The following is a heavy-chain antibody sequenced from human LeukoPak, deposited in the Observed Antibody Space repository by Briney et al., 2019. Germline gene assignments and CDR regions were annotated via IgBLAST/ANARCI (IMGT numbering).Heavy chain of an antibody. CDR1: GFTFSSYT. Sequence: PGGSLRLSCATSGFTFSSYTMNWVRQAPGKGLEWISSILSDSGTTIHYADSVRGRFTISRDNAKYSLYLQMNSLRVEDTAVYYCVRGTSHPVWGQGTTVTVSS. V-gene: IGHV3-48*04. J-gene: IGHJ3*01. D-gene: IGHD1-14*01. CDR3: VRGTSHPV. CDR2: ILSDSGTTI.